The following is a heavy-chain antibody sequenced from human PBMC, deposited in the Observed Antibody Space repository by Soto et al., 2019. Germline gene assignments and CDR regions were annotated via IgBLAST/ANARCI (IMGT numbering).Heavy chain of an antibody. CDR1: GFTFSDYY. J-gene: IGHJ4*02. Sequence: QVQLVESGGGLVQTSGSLRIACVASGFTFSDYYMSWVRQAPGKGLEWVSYISSSGNTIYYADSVKGRFTISRDNAKNSVYLQMNSLRAEDTALYFCAKMSSENYYDPVFSWGQGTLVPVSS. CDR2: ISSSGNTI. V-gene: IGHV3-11*01. CDR3: AKMSSENYYDPVFS. D-gene: IGHD3-22*01.